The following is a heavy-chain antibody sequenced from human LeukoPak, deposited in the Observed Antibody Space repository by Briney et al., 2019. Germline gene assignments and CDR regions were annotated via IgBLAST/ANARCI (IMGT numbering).Heavy chain of an antibody. J-gene: IGHJ3*02. Sequence: ASVKVSCKASGYTFTSYYMHWVRQAPGKGLEWMGGFDPEDGETIYAQKVQGRVTMTTDTSTSTAYMELRSLRSDDTAVYYCARGSYRHDAFDIWGQGTMVTVSS. CDR1: GYTFTSYY. V-gene: IGHV1-24*01. D-gene: IGHD3-16*02. CDR3: ARGSYRHDAFDI. CDR2: FDPEDGET.